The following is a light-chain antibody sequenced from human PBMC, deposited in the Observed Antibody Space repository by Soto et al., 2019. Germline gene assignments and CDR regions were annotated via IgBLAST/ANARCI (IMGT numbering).Light chain of an antibody. CDR2: DVS. CDR1: SSDIGGYNY. Sequence: QSVLTQPASVSESPGQSITISCTGTSSDIGGYNYVSWYQQLPGKVPKLIIYDVSNRPSGVSDRFSGSKSGNAASLTISGLQAEDEADYYCSSYTSNSTLYVFGTGTKLTVL. V-gene: IGLV2-14*03. CDR3: SSYTSNSTLYV. J-gene: IGLJ1*01.